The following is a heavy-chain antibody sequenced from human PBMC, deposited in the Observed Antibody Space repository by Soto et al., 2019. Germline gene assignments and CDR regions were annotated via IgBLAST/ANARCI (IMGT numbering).Heavy chain of an antibody. Sequence: QVQLVQSGAEVKKPGSSVKVSCKASGGTFSSYAITWVRQAPGQGLEWMGGIIPIFGAANYAQKFQGRVTITADESTSTAYMELSSLRSEDTAVYYCARAGPGLDDDMLTGYLNWFDPWGQGNLVTVSS. CDR2: IIPIFGAA. CDR1: GGTFSSYA. J-gene: IGHJ5*02. CDR3: ARAGPGLDDDMLTGYLNWFDP. V-gene: IGHV1-69*12. D-gene: IGHD3-9*01.